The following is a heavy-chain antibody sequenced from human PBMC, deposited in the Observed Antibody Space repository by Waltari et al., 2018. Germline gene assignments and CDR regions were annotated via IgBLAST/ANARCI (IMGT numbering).Heavy chain of an antibody. CDR2: IIPILGIA. Sequence: QVQLVQSGAEVKKPGASVKVSCKASGYTFTSYGISWVRQAPGQGLEWMGRIIPILGIANYAQKFQGRVTITADKSTSTAYMELSSLRSEDTAVYYCARVGHSSGWSFLGYWGQGTLVTVSS. D-gene: IGHD6-19*01. CDR3: ARVGHSSGWSFLGY. V-gene: IGHV1-69*04. J-gene: IGHJ4*02. CDR1: GYTFTSYG.